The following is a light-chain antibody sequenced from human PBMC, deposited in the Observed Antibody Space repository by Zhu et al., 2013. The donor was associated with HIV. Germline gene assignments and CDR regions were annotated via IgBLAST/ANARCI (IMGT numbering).Light chain of an antibody. V-gene: IGLV1-47*01. CDR3: KSWDSSLTVGV. CDR2: RNN. J-gene: IGLJ2*01. CDR1: SSNIGSNY. Sequence: QSVLTQPPSASGTPGQRVTVSCSGSSSNIGSNYVYWYQQLPGTAPKLLIYRNNQRPSGVPDRFSGSKSGTSATLGITGLQTGDEADYYCKSWDSSLTVGVFGGGTKLTVL.